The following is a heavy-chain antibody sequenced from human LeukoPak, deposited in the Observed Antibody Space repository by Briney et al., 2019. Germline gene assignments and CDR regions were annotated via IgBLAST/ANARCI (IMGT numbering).Heavy chain of an antibody. V-gene: IGHV3-66*02. Sequence: GGSPRLSCVASGFVVSNNYMSWVRQAPGKGLKWVSVIYSDGDTHYADSVTGRFIISRDNSKNTLYLQMNSLRLDDTGVYYCAILPGYWGQGTLVTVSS. CDR2: IYSDGDT. CDR1: GFVVSNNY. CDR3: AILPGY. J-gene: IGHJ4*02.